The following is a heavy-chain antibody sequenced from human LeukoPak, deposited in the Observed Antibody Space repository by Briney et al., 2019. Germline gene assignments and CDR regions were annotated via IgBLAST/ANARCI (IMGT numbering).Heavy chain of an antibody. CDR2: ISAYNGNT. CDR1: GYTFTIYG. Sequence: GASVNLSCKASGYTFTIYGISWVRQAPGQGLEWMGWISAYNGNTNYAQKLQGRVTMTTDTSTSTAYMDLRSLRSDETAVYHCARDRFWEGSIQYNYYYYYYMDVWGKGTTVTVSS. J-gene: IGHJ6*03. V-gene: IGHV1-18*01. D-gene: IGHD3-3*01. CDR3: ARDRFWEGSIQYNYYYYYYMDV.